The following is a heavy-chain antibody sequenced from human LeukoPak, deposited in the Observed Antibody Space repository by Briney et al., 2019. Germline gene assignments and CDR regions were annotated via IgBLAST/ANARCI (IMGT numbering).Heavy chain of an antibody. CDR1: GFTVSSNY. CDR3: ARAMVRGVIDY. J-gene: IGHJ4*02. Sequence: GGSLRLSCAASGFTVSSNYMSWVRQAPGKGLEWVPVIYSGGSTYYADSVKGRFTISRDNSKNTLYLQMNSLRAEDTAVYYCARAMVRGVIDYWGQGTLVTVSS. D-gene: IGHD3-10*01. V-gene: IGHV3-53*01. CDR2: IYSGGST.